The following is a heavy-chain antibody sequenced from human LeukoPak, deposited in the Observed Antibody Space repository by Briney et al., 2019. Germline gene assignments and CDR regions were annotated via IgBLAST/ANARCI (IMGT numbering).Heavy chain of an antibody. CDR2: INHSGST. J-gene: IGHJ4*02. D-gene: IGHD3/OR15-3a*01. CDR1: GGSFSGYY. Sequence: SETLSLTCAVYGGSFSGYYWSWIRQPPGKGLEWIGEINHSGSTYYNPSLKSRVTISVDTSKNQFSLKLSSVTAADTAVYYCARERRYDFWSGYVFDYWGRGTLVTVSS. CDR3: ARERRYDFWSGYVFDY. V-gene: IGHV4-34*01.